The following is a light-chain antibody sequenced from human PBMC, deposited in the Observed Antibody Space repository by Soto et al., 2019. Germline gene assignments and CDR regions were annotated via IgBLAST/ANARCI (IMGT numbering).Light chain of an antibody. V-gene: IGKV1-39*01. CDR3: QQIYSAPLT. CDR1: QSISSS. J-gene: IGKJ4*01. CDR2: GAT. Sequence: DIQMTQSPSSLSASVGDRVTITCRASQSISSSLNWYQQKSGKAPKLLMYGATSLQSGVPSRFSGSGPGTDFTLTISTLQPEDFATYFCQQIYSAPLTFGGGTKVDIK.